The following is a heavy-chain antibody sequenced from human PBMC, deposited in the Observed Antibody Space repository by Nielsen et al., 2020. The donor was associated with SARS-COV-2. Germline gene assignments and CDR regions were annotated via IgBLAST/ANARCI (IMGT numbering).Heavy chain of an antibody. CDR2: ISSSSSYI. CDR1: GFTFSSYS. CDR3: ATLPRGVILQLDAFDI. V-gene: IGHV3-21*01. D-gene: IGHD3-10*01. Sequence: GESLKISCAASGFTFSSYSMNWVRQAPGKGLEWVSSISSSSSYIYYADSVKGRFTISRDNAKNSLYLQMNSLRAEDTAVYYCATLPRGVILQLDAFDIWGQGTMVTVSS. J-gene: IGHJ3*02.